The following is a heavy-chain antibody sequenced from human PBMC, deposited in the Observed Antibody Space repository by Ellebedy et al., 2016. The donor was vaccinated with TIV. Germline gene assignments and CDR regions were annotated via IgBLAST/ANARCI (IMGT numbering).Heavy chain of an antibody. Sequence: GSLRLXXTVSGGSISSSSYYWGWIRQPPGKGLEWIGSIYYSGSTYYNPSLKSRVTTSVDTSKNQFSLKLTSVTAADTAVYYCARTAVDPTYWYFGLWGRGTLVTVSS. CDR3: ARTAVDPTYWYFGL. CDR1: GGSISSSSYY. D-gene: IGHD4-23*01. CDR2: IYYSGST. V-gene: IGHV4-39*07. J-gene: IGHJ2*01.